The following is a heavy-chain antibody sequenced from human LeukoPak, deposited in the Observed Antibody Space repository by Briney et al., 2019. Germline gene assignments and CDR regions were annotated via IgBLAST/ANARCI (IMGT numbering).Heavy chain of an antibody. J-gene: IGHJ5*02. CDR1: GGSISSGDYF. CDR3: ARAGCSGSSCLGNWFDP. CDR2: IHYTGST. D-gene: IGHD2-15*01. Sequence: SQTLSLTCTVSGGSISSGDYFWSWIRQPPGKGLEWIGYIHYTGSTYFNPSLKSRVSTSVATSKNQFSLKLSSVTAADTAVYYCARAGCSGSSCLGNWFDPWGQGKLVTVSS. V-gene: IGHV4-30-4*01.